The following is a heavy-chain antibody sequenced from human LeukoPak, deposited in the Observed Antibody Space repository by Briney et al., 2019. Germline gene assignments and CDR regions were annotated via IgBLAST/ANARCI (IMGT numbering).Heavy chain of an antibody. CDR1: GGSVSSGSYY. J-gene: IGHJ6*04. CDR2: IYYSGST. Sequence: SETLSLTCTVSGGSVSSGSYYCSWIRQPPGKGLEWIGYIYYSGSTNYNPSLKSRVTISVDTSKNQFSLKLSSVTAADTAVYYCARALPGMDVWGKGTTVTVSS. V-gene: IGHV4-61*01. CDR3: ARALPGMDV.